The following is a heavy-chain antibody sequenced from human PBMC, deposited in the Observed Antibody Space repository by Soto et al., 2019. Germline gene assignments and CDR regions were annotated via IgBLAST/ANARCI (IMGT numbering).Heavy chain of an antibody. V-gene: IGHV4-59*01. D-gene: IGHD6-13*01. CDR2: IYYSGST. CDR1: GGSISSYY. CDR3: ARDPRYPSSTRCPKHYYYAMEV. Sequence: PSETLSLTCTVSGGSISSYYWSWIRQPPGKGLEWIGYIYYSGSTNYNPSLKSRVTISVDTSKNQFSLKLSSVTAADTAVYYCARDPRYPSSTRCPKHYYYAMEVWGQGTTVTVSS. J-gene: IGHJ6*02.